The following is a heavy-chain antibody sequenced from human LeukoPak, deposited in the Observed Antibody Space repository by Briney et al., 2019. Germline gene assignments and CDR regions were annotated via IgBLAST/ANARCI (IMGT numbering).Heavy chain of an antibody. CDR2: IPFDGSHK. V-gene: IGHV3-30*02. CDR3: SKDFGPWGVGATPHY. J-gene: IGHJ4*02. D-gene: IGHD1-26*01. CDR1: GFTFSSCG. Sequence: GGTLRLSCAASGFTFSSCGMSWVRQAPGKGLQWVAFIPFDGSHKYYADSVEGRFTISRDTSKNTLFLQMNSMTVEDTAIYFCSKDFGPWGVGATPHYWGQGTLVTVST.